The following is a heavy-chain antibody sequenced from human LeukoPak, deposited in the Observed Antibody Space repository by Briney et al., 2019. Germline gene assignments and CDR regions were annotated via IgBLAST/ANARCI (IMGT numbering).Heavy chain of an antibody. CDR1: GGSISSGGYS. CDR2: IYHSGST. J-gene: IGHJ4*02. V-gene: IGHV4-30-2*01. D-gene: IGHD1-26*01. CDR3: AGGSGSAVD. Sequence: PSQTLSLTCAVSGGSISSGGYSWSWIRQPPGKGLEWIGEIYHSGSTNYNPSLKSRVTISVDKSKNQFSLKLSSVTAADTAVYYCAGGSGSAVDWGQGTLVTVSS.